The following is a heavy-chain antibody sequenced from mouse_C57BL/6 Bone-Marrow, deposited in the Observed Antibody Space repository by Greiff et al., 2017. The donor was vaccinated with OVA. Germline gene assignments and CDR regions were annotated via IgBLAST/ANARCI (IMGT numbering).Heavy chain of an antibody. CDR2: INPYNGDT. CDR1: GYSFTGYF. Sequence: VQLKESGPELVKPGDSVKISCKASGYSFTGYFMNWVMQSHGKSLEWIGRINPYNGDTFYNQKFKGKATLTVDKSYSPAHMELRSLTSEDSAVYYCARKYYGSSYYFDYWGQGTTLTVSS. CDR3: ARKYYGSSYYFDY. D-gene: IGHD1-1*01. J-gene: IGHJ2*01. V-gene: IGHV1-20*01.